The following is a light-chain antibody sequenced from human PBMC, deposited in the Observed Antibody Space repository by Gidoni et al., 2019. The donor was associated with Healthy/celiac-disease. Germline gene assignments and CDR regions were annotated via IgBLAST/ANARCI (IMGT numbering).Light chain of an antibody. J-gene: IGLJ1*01. Sequence: SYELTQPPSVSVPPGQTASITCSGDKLGDKYACWYQQKPGQSPVLVIYQDSKRPSGIPERFSGSNSGNTATLTISGTQAMDEAVYYCQAWDSSPAVFGTGTKVTVL. CDR2: QDS. CDR3: QAWDSSPAV. V-gene: IGLV3-1*01. CDR1: KLGDKY.